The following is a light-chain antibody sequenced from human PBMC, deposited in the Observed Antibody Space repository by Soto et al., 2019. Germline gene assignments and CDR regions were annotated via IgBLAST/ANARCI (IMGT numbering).Light chain of an antibody. CDR2: DAS. CDR3: QQYHRYFPKT. V-gene: IGKV1-5*01. Sequence: DIQMTQSPSTLSASVGDRVTITCRASQSISSWLAWYQQKPGKAPKLLIYDASSLESEVPSRFSGSGSGTEFIRPIISLQPDDFATYYCQQYHRYFPKTFGLGTKVEI. CDR1: QSISSW. J-gene: IGKJ1*01.